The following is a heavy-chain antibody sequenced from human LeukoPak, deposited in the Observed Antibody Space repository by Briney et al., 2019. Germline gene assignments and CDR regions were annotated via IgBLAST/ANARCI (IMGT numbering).Heavy chain of an antibody. Sequence: SVKVSCKASGGTFSSYAISWVRQAPGQGLEWMGRIIPILGIANYAQKFQGRVTITADKSTSTAYMELSSLRAEDTAVYYCAKLSGYYLGAFDIWGQGTMVTVSS. V-gene: IGHV1-69*04. CDR3: AKLSGYYLGAFDI. D-gene: IGHD3-22*01. CDR2: IIPILGIA. CDR1: GGTFSSYA. J-gene: IGHJ3*02.